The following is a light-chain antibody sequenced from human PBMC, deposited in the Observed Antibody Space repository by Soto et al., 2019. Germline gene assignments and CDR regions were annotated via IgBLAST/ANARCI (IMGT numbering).Light chain of an antibody. CDR1: SSDVGTYNY. Sequence: HSVLTQPASVSGSPGQSITISCTGTSSDVGTYNYVSWYQQHPGKAPKLMIYGVSNRPSGIPNRFSGSKSGNTASLTISGLQAEDEADYYCNSYTTTSTVVFGGGAKLTVL. V-gene: IGLV2-14*01. CDR2: GVS. CDR3: NSYTTTSTVV. J-gene: IGLJ3*02.